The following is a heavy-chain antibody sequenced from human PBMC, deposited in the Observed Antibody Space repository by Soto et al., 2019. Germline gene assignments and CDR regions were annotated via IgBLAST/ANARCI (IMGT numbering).Heavy chain of an antibody. V-gene: IGHV1-69*01. CDR1: VGTLTSYT. CDR3: SISNSYGRGDF. CDR2: IIPVFGTT. D-gene: IGHD4-17*01. Sequence: QVQLVQSGAEVKKPGSSVRVACKASVGTLTSYTISWVRQAPAQGLEWMGGIIPVFGTTDYTQKFQGRVTITADQSTGTAYLDLLILRSEDTAIYYCSISNSYGRGDFWGQGTLVTVSS. J-gene: IGHJ4*02.